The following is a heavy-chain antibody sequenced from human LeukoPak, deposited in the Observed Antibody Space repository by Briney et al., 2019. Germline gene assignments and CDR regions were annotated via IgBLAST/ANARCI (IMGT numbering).Heavy chain of an antibody. Sequence: SETLSLTCTVSGGSISSYYWGWIRQPPGKGLEWIGSIYYSGSTYYNPSLKSRVTISVDTSKNQFSLKLSPVTAADTAVYYCARLAGSGSYYYYYMDVWGKGTTVTIFS. CDR3: ARLAGSGSYYYYYMDV. D-gene: IGHD3-10*01. V-gene: IGHV4-39*01. J-gene: IGHJ6*03. CDR2: IYYSGST. CDR1: GGSISSYY.